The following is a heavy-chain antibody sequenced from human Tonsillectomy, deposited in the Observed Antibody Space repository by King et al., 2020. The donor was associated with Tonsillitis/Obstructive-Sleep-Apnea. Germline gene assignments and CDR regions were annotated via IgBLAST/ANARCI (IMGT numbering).Heavy chain of an antibody. CDR2: IIPILGIA. CDR3: ARQCSVLVAAPQGAYYYYGMDV. D-gene: IGHD2-15*01. V-gene: IGHV1-69*10. J-gene: IGHJ6*02. CDR1: GGTFSSYA. Sequence: QLVQSGAEVKKPGSSVKVSCKASGGTFSSYAISWVRQAPGQGLEWMGGIIPILGIANYAQKFQGRVTITADKSTSTAYMELSSMRSEDTAVYYCARQCSVLVAAPQGAYYYYGMDVWGQGTTVTVSS.